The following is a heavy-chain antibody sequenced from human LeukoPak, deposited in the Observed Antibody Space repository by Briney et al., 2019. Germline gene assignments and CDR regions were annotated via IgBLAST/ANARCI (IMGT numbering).Heavy chain of an antibody. V-gene: IGHV4-34*01. CDR3: ARGRNYYDSSGYMPLDY. J-gene: IGHJ4*02. Sequence: SETLSLTCAVYGGSFSGYYWSWIRQPPGKGLGWIGEINHSGSTNYNPSLKSRVTISVDTSKNQFSLKLSSVTAADTAVYYCARGRNYYDSSGYMPLDYWGQGTLVTVSS. CDR1: GGSFSGYY. CDR2: INHSGST. D-gene: IGHD3-22*01.